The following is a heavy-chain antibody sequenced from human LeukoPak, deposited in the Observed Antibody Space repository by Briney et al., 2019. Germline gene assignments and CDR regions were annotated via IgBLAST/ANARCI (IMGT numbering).Heavy chain of an antibody. CDR3: ARLSGYSYTDS. CDR2: VYDSGTT. J-gene: IGHJ4*02. D-gene: IGHD5-18*01. V-gene: IGHV4-59*08. Sequence: SETLSLTCTVSGVSISGHSWSWIRQPPGKGLEWIGYVYDSGTTNYKPSLKSRITISVDTSNNQFSLKLSSVTAADTALYYCARLSGYSYTDSWGRGTLVTVSS. CDR1: GVSISGHS.